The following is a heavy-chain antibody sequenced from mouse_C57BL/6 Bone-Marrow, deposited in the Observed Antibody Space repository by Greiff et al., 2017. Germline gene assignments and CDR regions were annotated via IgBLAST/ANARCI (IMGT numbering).Heavy chain of an antibody. Sequence: EVKLVESEGGLVQPGSSMKLSCTASGFTFSDYYMAWFRQVPEKGLEWVANINYDGSSTYYLDSLKIRFIISRDNAKNILYLQMSSLKSEDTTTYYCARFHYDYPYFDVWGTGTTVTVSS. V-gene: IGHV5-16*01. J-gene: IGHJ1*03. D-gene: IGHD2-4*01. CDR3: ARFHYDYPYFDV. CDR1: GFTFSDYY. CDR2: INYDGSST.